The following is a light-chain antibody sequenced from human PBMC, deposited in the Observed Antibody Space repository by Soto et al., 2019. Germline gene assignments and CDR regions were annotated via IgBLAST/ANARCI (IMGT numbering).Light chain of an antibody. CDR2: AAS. Sequence: DIQMTQYQSSLSASVGDRVTITCRASQSISSYLNWYQQKPGKAPKLLIYAASSLQSGVPSRFSGSGSGTDFTLTISSLQPEDFATYYCQQSDSIPITFGQRTRLEIK. CDR1: QSISSY. J-gene: IGKJ5*01. V-gene: IGKV1-39*01. CDR3: QQSDSIPIT.